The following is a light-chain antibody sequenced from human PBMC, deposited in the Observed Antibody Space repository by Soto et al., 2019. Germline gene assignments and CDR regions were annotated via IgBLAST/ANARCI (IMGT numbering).Light chain of an antibody. CDR1: QSVSGNS. CDR3: QQYGSSGT. Sequence: EVVMTQSPGTLSLSPGEAATLSCRASQSVSGNSLAWYQQKPGQSPRLVISESSNRATGVPVRFSGSGSGTVFTLTLGSLEPEDFVVYYCQQYGSSGTFGQGTKVDIK. V-gene: IGKV3-20*01. CDR2: ESS. J-gene: IGKJ1*01.